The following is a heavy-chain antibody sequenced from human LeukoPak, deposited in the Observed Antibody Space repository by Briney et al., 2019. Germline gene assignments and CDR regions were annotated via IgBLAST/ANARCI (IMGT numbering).Heavy chain of an antibody. CDR3: ARDQLGVVTTAHTFDY. CDR1: GFTFSSYG. CDR2: IWYDGSNK. V-gene: IGHV3-33*01. Sequence: GGSLRLSCAASGFTFSSYGMHWVRQAPGKGLEWVAVIWYDGSNKYYADSVKGRFTISRDNSKNTLYLQMNSLRAEDTAVYYCARDQLGVVTTAHTFDYWGQGTLVTVSS. D-gene: IGHD2-21*02. J-gene: IGHJ4*02.